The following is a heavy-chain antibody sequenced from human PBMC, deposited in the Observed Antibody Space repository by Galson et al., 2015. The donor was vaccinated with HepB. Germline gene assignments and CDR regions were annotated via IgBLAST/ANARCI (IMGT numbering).Heavy chain of an antibody. CDR2: ISHDGSRK. Sequence: SLRLSCAASGFAFNNYTMFWVRQAPGKGLEWVAGISHDGSRKHYVDSVKGRFTISRENSENTLHLQMTTLRADDTAVYYCAREFSHYFDGSAYYYVYYLQHWGQGTLVTVSS. CDR1: GFAFNNYT. D-gene: IGHD3-22*01. J-gene: IGHJ1*01. CDR3: AREFSHYFDGSAYYYVYYLQH. V-gene: IGHV3-30*04.